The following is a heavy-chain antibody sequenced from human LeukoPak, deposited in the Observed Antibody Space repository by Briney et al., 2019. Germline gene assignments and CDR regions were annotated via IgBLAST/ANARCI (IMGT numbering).Heavy chain of an antibody. V-gene: IGHV3-33*01. J-gene: IGHJ4*02. CDR3: ASSSGWSFDDDY. Sequence: PGGSMRLSCAASGFTFSSYGMHWVRQAPGKGLEWVAVIWYDGSNKYYADSVKGRFTIPRDNSKNTLYLQMNSLRAEDTAVYYCASSSGWSFDDDYWGQGTLVTVSS. CDR1: GFTFSSYG. D-gene: IGHD6-19*01. CDR2: IWYDGSNK.